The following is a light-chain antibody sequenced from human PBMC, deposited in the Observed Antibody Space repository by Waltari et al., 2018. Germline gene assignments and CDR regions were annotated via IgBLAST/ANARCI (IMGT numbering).Light chain of an antibody. CDR3: QVWDSSSDHNV. J-gene: IGLJ6*01. CDR2: YDS. Sequence: SYVLTQPPSVSVAPGTTARITCGGNHIGSKSVHWYQQKPGQAPVLVIYYDSDRPSGIPERFSGSNSGNTATLTISRVEAGDEADYYCQVWDSSSDHNVFGSGTKVTVL. V-gene: IGLV3-21*04. CDR1: HIGSKS.